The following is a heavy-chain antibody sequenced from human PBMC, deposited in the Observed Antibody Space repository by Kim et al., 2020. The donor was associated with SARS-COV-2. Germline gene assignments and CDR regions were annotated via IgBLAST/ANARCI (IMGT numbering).Heavy chain of an antibody. Sequence: GGSLRLSCAASGFTFSSYSMNWVRQAPGKGLEWVSSISSSSSYIYYADSVKGRFTISRDNAKNSLYLQMNSLRAEDTAVYYCARLLDGGGYESHETYWGQGTLVTVSS. D-gene: IGHD2-15*01. CDR2: ISSSSSYI. J-gene: IGHJ4*02. V-gene: IGHV3-21*01. CDR1: GFTFSSYS. CDR3: ARLLDGGGYESHETY.